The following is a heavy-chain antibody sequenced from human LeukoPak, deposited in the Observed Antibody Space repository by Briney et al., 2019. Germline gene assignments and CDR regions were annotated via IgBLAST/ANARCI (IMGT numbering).Heavy chain of an antibody. D-gene: IGHD6-19*01. Sequence: SETLSLTCTVSDYSISSGFYWGWIRQPPGKGLEWIGSVYHTGNSYYNPSLKSRATISVDTSKNHFSLKLRSVTAADTAVYYCARAETYSSGWYDAFFDYWGQGTLVTVSS. J-gene: IGHJ4*02. CDR1: DYSISSGFY. CDR2: VYHTGNS. CDR3: ARAETYSSGWYDAFFDY. V-gene: IGHV4-38-2*02.